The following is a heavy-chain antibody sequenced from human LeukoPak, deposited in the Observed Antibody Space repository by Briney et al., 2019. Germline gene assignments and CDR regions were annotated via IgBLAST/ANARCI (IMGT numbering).Heavy chain of an antibody. D-gene: IGHD1-26*01. CDR2: IYYSGST. V-gene: IGHV4-61*01. J-gene: IGHJ4*02. CDR3: ARLAVKSIVGDYYFDY. CDR1: GASLSRSSYY. Sequence: SETLSLTCTVSGASLSRSSYYWGWIRQPPGKGLEWIGYIYYSGSTNYNPSLKSRVTISVDTSKNQFSLKLSSVTAADTAVYYCARLAVKSIVGDYYFDYWGQGTLVTVSS.